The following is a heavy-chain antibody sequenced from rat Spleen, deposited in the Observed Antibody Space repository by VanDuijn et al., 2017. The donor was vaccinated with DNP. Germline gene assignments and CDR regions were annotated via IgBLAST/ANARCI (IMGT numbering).Heavy chain of an antibody. CDR2: ISTSGGST. Sequence: EVQLVESGGGFVQPGRSLKLSCAASGFTFSDYNMAWVRQAPTKGLEWVASISTSGGSTYYRDSVKGRFTVSRDNAKSTLYLQMNSLRSEDTATYYCKVGAQYWGQGVMVTVSS. CDR1: GFTFSDYN. V-gene: IGHV5S23*01. D-gene: IGHD5-1*01. J-gene: IGHJ2*01. CDR3: KVGAQY.